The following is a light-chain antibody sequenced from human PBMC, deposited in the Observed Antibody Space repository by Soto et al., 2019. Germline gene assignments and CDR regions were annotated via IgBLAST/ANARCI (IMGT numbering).Light chain of an antibody. Sequence: EIVLTQSPGTLSLSPGERATLSCRASQSVSSHLAWYQQRPGQAPRLLIHGASSRATGIPDRFSGSGSGTDFTLTISRLEPEDFALYYCQQYGNSPPLTFGGGTKVEIK. V-gene: IGKV3-20*01. CDR1: QSVSSH. CDR2: GAS. J-gene: IGKJ4*01. CDR3: QQYGNSPPLT.